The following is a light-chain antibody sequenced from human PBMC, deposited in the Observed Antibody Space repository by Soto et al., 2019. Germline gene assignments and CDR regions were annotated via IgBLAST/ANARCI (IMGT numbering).Light chain of an antibody. CDR3: QQYDDLPLT. CDR2: DAS. J-gene: IGKJ4*01. V-gene: IGKV1-33*01. Sequence: DIQMTQYPSSLSASGRDRVTITCQASQDIKNYLNWCQHKPGQAPRLLIYDASNLETGVPSRFSGSGSGTHFTFTISSLQPEDVATYYCQQYDDLPLTFGGGTRVEIK. CDR1: QDIKNY.